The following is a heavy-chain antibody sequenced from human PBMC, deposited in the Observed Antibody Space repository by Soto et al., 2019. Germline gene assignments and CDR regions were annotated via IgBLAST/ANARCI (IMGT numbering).Heavy chain of an antibody. V-gene: IGHV3-23*01. CDR3: AKDAGALVAFDI. CDR2: ISGSGGST. D-gene: IGHD3-10*01. CDR1: GFTFSDYA. Sequence: EVQLLESGGGLVQPGGSLRLSCAASGFTFSDYAMSWVRQAPGKGLEWVSGISGSGGSTYYADSVKGRFTISRDNSKNTLYLQMNSLRAEDTAVYYCAKDAGALVAFDIWGQGTMVTVSS. J-gene: IGHJ3*02.